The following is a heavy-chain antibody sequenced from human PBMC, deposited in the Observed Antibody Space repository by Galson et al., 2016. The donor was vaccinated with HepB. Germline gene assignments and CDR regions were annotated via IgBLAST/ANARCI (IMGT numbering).Heavy chain of an antibody. CDR2: VIPIVDTT. D-gene: IGHD3-3*01. V-gene: IGHV1-69*06. CDR1: GGTFSNYA. Sequence: SVKVSCKASGGTFSNYAISWVRQAPGQGLEWMGGVIPIVDTTNYAQKFQGRVTITADKSTTTAYMEVSSLRSEDTAVYYCTHTISGVVITTEDAFDIWGPGTMVSVSS. J-gene: IGHJ3*02. CDR3: THTISGVVITTEDAFDI.